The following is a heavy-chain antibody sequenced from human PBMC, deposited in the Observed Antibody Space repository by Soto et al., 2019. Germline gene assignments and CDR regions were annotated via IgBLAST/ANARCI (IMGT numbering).Heavy chain of an antibody. D-gene: IGHD3-10*01. V-gene: IGHV6-1*01. CDR2: TYYRSKWYN. Sequence: SQTLSLTCGISGDSVSSNRAAWNWIRQSPSRGLEWLGRTYYRSKWYNEYAPSLKSRMTINSDTSKNQFSLQLNSVTPEDTAVYYCATGMLIRGHNRYMDVWGQGTSVTVSS. J-gene: IGHJ6*03. CDR3: ATGMLIRGHNRYMDV. CDR1: GDSVSSNRAA.